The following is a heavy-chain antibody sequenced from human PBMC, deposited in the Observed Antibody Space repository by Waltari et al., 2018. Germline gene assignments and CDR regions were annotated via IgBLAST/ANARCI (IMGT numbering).Heavy chain of an antibody. CDR1: GYTFSNYG. CDR3: ARLYDSSAYYNTYLDP. V-gene: IGHV1-18*01. CDR2: IRGYNGDT. J-gene: IGHJ5*02. Sequence: QVQLVQSGAALRKPGASVKVSCKASGYTFSNYGIAWGRQAPGQGLEWMGWIRGYNGDTKYAREFEGRLTVTTNTSTNTAHMELRSLRSDDTAVYYCARLYDSSAYYNTYLDPWGQGALVTVSS. D-gene: IGHD3-22*01.